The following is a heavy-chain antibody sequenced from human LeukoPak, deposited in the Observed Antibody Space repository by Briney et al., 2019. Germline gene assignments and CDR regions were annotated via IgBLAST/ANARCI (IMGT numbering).Heavy chain of an antibody. J-gene: IGHJ4*02. CDR3: ARADIVATTFDY. D-gene: IGHD5-12*01. Sequence: GRSLRLSCAASGFTFSSYGMHWVRQAPGKGLEWVAVISYDGSNKYYADSVKGRFTISRDNAKNSLYLQMNSLRAEDTAVYYCARADIVATTFDYWGQGTLVTVSS. CDR1: GFTFSSYG. V-gene: IGHV3-30*03. CDR2: ISYDGSNK.